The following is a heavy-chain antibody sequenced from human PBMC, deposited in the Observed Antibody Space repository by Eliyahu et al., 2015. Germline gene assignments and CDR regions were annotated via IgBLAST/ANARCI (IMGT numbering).Heavy chain of an antibody. CDR2: TYESGST. CDR1: GYSXXSGYY. V-gene: IGHV4-38-2*02. CDR3: ARSGVVITL. D-gene: IGHD3-3*01. Sequence: QVQLQESGPGLVKPSETLSLTCTVSGYSXXSGYYWGWIRQPPGKGLEWIGSTYESGSTYYNPSLKSRVTISVDTSKNQFSLKLSSVTAADTAVYYCARSGVVITLWGQGTLVTVSS. J-gene: IGHJ4*02.